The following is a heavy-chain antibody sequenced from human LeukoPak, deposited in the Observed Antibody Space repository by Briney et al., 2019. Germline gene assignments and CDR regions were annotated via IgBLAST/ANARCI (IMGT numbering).Heavy chain of an antibody. J-gene: IGHJ4*02. V-gene: IGHV1-46*01. Sequence: ASVKVSCKASGYTFTSYYMHRVRQAPGQVLEWMGIINPSGGSTSYAQKFQGRVTMTRDTSTSTVYMELSSLRSEDTAVYYCAREGGALMDHYSLRYWGQGTLVTVSS. CDR3: AREGGALMDHYSLRY. D-gene: IGHD2-15*01. CDR2: INPSGGST. CDR1: GYTFTSYY.